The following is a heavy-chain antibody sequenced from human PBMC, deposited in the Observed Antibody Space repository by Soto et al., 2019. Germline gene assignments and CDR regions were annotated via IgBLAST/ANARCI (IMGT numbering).Heavy chain of an antibody. J-gene: IGHJ4*02. Sequence: QVQLVQSGAEVRKPGASVRLSCETSGYNFNQYYIHWVRQAPGHGLEWMGIINLRGGTTEYAHKFRGRVTVTGDTSTSTAYMQLSSLRPDDTAVYFCARGPDDSDVPRWDYWGQGTLVTVSS. CDR1: GYNFNQYY. D-gene: IGHD4-17*01. CDR2: INLRGGTT. CDR3: ARGPDDSDVPRWDY. V-gene: IGHV1-46*02.